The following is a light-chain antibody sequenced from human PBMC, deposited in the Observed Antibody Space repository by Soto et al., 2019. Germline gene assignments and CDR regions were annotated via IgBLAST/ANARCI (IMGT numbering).Light chain of an antibody. Sequence: DIQVTQSPSSLSASVGDRVTITCRASQTIGANLNWYRQKLGKAPTLLIYDASTLQSGVPSRFSGLGSGTDFALTITSLQPDDYANYYCQQSYTTVYTFGQGTKVDI. CDR2: DAS. CDR1: QTIGAN. CDR3: QQSYTTVYT. J-gene: IGKJ2*01. V-gene: IGKV1-39*01.